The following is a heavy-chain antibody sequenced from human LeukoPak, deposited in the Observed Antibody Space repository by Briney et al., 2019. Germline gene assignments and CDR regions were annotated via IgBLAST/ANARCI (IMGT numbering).Heavy chain of an antibody. J-gene: IGHJ3*02. Sequence: ASVKVSCKASGYTFTGYYMHWVRQAPGQGLEWMGWINPNSGGTNYAQKFQGRVTMTRDTSISTAYMELSRLRSDDTAVYYCARGRFVVMVAGSGGAFDIWGQGTMVTVSS. CDR1: GYTFTGYY. V-gene: IGHV1-2*02. CDR3: ARGRFVVMVAGSGGAFDI. D-gene: IGHD2-15*01. CDR2: INPNSGGT.